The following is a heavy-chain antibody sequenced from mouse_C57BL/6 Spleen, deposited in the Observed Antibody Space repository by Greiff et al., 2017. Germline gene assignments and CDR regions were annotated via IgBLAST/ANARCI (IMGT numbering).Heavy chain of an antibody. J-gene: IGHJ3*01. CDR2: IDPDTGGT. CDR3: TRGDYGSSFAY. Sequence: QVQLQESGAELVRPGASVTLSCKASGYTFTDYEMHWVKQTPVHGLEWIGAIDPDTGGTAYNQKFKGKAILTADKSSSTAYMELRSLTSEDSAVYYCTRGDYGSSFAYWGQGTLVTVSA. CDR1: GYTFTDYE. V-gene: IGHV1-15*01. D-gene: IGHD1-1*01.